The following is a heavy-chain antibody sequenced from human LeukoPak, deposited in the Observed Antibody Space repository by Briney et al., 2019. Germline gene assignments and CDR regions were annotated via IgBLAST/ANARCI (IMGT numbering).Heavy chain of an antibody. D-gene: IGHD6-13*01. V-gene: IGHV1-8*01. CDR2: MNPNSGNT. J-gene: IGHJ4*02. Sequence: ASVKVSCKASGYTFTSYDINWVRQATGQGLEWMGWMNPNSGNTGYARKFQGRVTMTRNTSISTAYMELSSLRSEDTAVYYCARKSAAAGTFDYWGQGTLVTVSS. CDR3: ARKSAAAGTFDY. CDR1: GYTFTSYD.